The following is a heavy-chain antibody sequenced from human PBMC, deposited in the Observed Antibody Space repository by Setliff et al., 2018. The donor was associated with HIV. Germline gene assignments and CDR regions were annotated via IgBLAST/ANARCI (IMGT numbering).Heavy chain of an antibody. CDR3: AISNFWSGYSTSPPDYFDY. Sequence: SETLSLTCTVSGGSISSHHWSWIRQPPGKGLEWIGSIYHSGSAYYNPSLESRVTILVDTSKNHFSLNLSSVTAADTAVYYCAISNFWSGYSTSPPDYFDYWGQGMLVTVSS. V-gene: IGHV4-59*04. CDR2: IYHSGSA. CDR1: GGSISSHH. J-gene: IGHJ4*02. D-gene: IGHD3-3*01.